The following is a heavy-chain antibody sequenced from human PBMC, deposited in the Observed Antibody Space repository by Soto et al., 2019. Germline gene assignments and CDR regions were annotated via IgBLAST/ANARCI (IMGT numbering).Heavy chain of an antibody. Sequence: GGSLRLSCAASGFTVSSNYMSWVRQAPGKGLEWVSVIYSGGSTYYADSVKGRFTISRDNSKNTLYLQMNSLRAEDTAVYYCARDRWREYGSVFDYWGQGSLVTVSS. CDR3: ARDRWREYGSVFDY. V-gene: IGHV3-66*01. CDR1: GFTVSSNY. J-gene: IGHJ4*02. CDR2: IYSGGST. D-gene: IGHD4-17*01.